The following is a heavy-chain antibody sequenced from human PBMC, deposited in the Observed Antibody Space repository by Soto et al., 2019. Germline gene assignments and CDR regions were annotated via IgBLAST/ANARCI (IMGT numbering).Heavy chain of an antibody. CDR3: ARVWKEVVVNDGLDI. J-gene: IGHJ3*02. V-gene: IGHV3-30-3*01. Sequence: GGSLRLSCAASGFTFGSYAMHWVRQTPGKGLEWVAVITYDGGTQYYGDSVKGRFTISRDNSKNTLHLEMTSLRAEDTGVYFCARVWKEVVVNDGLDIWGRGTMVTVSS. D-gene: IGHD3-22*01. CDR2: ITYDGGTQ. CDR1: GFTFGSYA.